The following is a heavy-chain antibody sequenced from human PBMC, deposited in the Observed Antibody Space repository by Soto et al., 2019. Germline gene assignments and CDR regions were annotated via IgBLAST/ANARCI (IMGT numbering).Heavy chain of an antibody. Sequence: EVQLVESGGGLVQPGGSLKLSCAASGFTFSGSAMHWVRQASGRGLEWGGRIRSKANSYATAYAASVKGRFTISRDDSKNTAYLQMNSLKTEDTAVYYCTTDDSSGYYFRGDYWGQGTLVTVSS. D-gene: IGHD3-22*01. V-gene: IGHV3-73*02. CDR3: TTDDSSGYYFRGDY. CDR2: IRSKANSYAT. J-gene: IGHJ4*02. CDR1: GFTFSGSA.